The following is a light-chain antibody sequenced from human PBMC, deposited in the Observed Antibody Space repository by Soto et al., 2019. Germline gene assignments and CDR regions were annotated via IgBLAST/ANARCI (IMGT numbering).Light chain of an antibody. V-gene: IGLV2-14*01. CDR2: EVT. CDR1: SSDVGGYNY. Sequence: QSALTQPASVSGSPGQSITISCTGTSSDVGGYNYVSWYQQHPGKAPKLMIYEVTNRPSGVSDRFSGSKSGNTASLTISGLQAEDEADYYCTSYKSTNTRYVFGTGTKVTVL. J-gene: IGLJ1*01. CDR3: TSYKSTNTRYV.